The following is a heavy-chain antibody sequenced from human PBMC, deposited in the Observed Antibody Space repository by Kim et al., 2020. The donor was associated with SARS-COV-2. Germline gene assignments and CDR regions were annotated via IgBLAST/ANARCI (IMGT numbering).Heavy chain of an antibody. CDR3: ARAWEQYRYGRYFDH. CDR1: GGSISNTEYF. J-gene: IGHJ4*02. D-gene: IGHD5-18*01. V-gene: IGHV4-31*03. CDR2: IDYSGSI. Sequence: SETLSLTCTVSGGSISNTEYFWTWIRQHPGKGLEWIGYIDYSGSIYYNPSLMGRVTLSVDTSKHQFSLKINSVTAADTAVYYCARAWEQYRYGRYFDHWGQGTLVTVSS.